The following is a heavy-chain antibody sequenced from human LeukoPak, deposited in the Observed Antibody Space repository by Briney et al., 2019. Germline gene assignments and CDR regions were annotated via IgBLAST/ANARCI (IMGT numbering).Heavy chain of an antibody. J-gene: IGHJ4*02. CDR2: IYPGDSDT. V-gene: IGHV5-51*01. D-gene: IGHD2-2*02. CDR3: ARGPLGYCSSTSCYSFDY. Sequence: GESLKISCKGSGYSFTSYWIGWVRRMPGKGLEWMGIIYPGDSDTRYSPSFQGQVTISADKSISTAYLQWSSLKASDTAMYYCARGPLGYCSSTSCYSFDYWGQGTLVTVSS. CDR1: GYSFTSYW.